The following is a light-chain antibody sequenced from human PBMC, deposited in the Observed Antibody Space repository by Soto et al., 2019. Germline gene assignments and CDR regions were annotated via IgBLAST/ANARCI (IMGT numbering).Light chain of an antibody. J-gene: IGLJ2*01. CDR2: GNS. Sequence: QSVLTQPPSVSGAPGQRVTISCTGSSYNIGAGYDVHWYQQLPGTAPKLLIYGNSNRPSGVPDRFSGSKSGTSASLAITGLQAEDEADYYCQSYDSSLSAWEFGGGTKVTVL. V-gene: IGLV1-40*01. CDR3: QSYDSSLSAWE. CDR1: SYNIGAGYD.